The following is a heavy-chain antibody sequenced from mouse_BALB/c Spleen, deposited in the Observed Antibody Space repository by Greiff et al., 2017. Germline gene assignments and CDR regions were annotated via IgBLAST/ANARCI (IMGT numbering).Heavy chain of an antibody. V-gene: IGHV1S81*02. CDR1: GYTFTSYY. J-gene: IGHJ3*01. CDR3: TRYYYGSSYAWFAY. CDR2: INPSNGGT. D-gene: IGHD1-1*01. Sequence: VQLQQSGAELVKPGASVKLSCKASGYTFTSYYMYWVKQRPGQGLEWIGEINPSNGGTNFNEKFKSKATLTVDKSSSTAYMQLSSLTSEDSAVYYCTRYYYGSSYAWFAYWGQGTLVTVSA.